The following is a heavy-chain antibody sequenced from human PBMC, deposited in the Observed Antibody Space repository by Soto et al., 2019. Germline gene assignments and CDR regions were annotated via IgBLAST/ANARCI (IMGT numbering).Heavy chain of an antibody. J-gene: IGHJ4*02. CDR3: ARGGGSYYLDY. CDR2: IYLGGST. D-gene: IGHD1-26*01. CDR1: GGSFIGYY. Sequence: SETLSLTCAVYGGSFIGYYWSWIRQPPGKGLEWIGEIYLGGSTNYNPSLKSRVTISVDTSKSQFSLKLSSVTAADTAVYYCARGGGSYYLDYWGQETLVTVSS. V-gene: IGHV4-34*01.